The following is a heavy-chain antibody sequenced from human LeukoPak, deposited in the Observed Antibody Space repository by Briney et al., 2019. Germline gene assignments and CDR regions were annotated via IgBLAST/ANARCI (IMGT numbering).Heavy chain of an antibody. D-gene: IGHD2-2*01. J-gene: IGHJ4*02. CDR3: ARGITDQPLYFDY. V-gene: IGHV4-59*01. CDR2: IYYSGSS. Sequence: PSETLSLTCTVSGGSINSYYWSWIRQPPGKGLEWVAYIYYSGSSNYNPSLKSRVTISVETSKNQFSLKLSSVTAADTAVYYCARGITDQPLYFDYWGQGTLVTVSS. CDR1: GGSINSYY.